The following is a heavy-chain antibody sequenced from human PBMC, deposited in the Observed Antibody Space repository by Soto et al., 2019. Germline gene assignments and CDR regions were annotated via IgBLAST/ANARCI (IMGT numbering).Heavy chain of an antibody. D-gene: IGHD6-19*01. CDR1: GYTFTGYY. Sequence: GASVKVSCKASGYTFTGYYMHWVRQAPGQGLEWMGWINPNSGGTNYAQNFQGRVTMTRDTSISTAYMELSRLRSDDTAVYYCAREDSSGWSIRFDPWGQGTLVTVSS. V-gene: IGHV1-2*02. CDR3: AREDSSGWSIRFDP. CDR2: INPNSGGT. J-gene: IGHJ5*02.